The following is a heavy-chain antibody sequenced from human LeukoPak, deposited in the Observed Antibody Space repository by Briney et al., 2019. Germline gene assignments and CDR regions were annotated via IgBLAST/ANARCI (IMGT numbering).Heavy chain of an antibody. CDR2: IYTSGST. J-gene: IGHJ4*02. CDR3: ASPLFCSGTGCYDS. CDR1: GGSISSGGSY. Sequence: PSETLSLTCTVSGGSISSGGSYWSWIRQPAGKGLEWVGHIYTSGSTNYNPSLKSRVTISVDTSKNRFSLKLSSVTAADTAVYYCASPLFCSGTGCYDSWGQGTLVTVSS. D-gene: IGHD2-2*01. V-gene: IGHV4-61*09.